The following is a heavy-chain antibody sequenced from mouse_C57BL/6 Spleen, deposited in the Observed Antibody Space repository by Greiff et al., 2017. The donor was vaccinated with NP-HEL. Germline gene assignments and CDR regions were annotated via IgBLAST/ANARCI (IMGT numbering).Heavy chain of an antibody. J-gene: IGHJ4*01. CDR2: IYPENGYT. V-gene: IGHV14-4*01. CDR3: TTRYEGYAMDY. Sequence: EVQLQQSGAELVRPGASVKLSCTASGFNIKDDYMHWVKQRPEQGLEWIGWIYPENGYTEYASKFQGKATITADTSSNTAYLPLSSLTSEDTAVYYCTTRYEGYAMDYWGQGTSVTVSS. D-gene: IGHD2-10*02. CDR1: GFNIKDDY.